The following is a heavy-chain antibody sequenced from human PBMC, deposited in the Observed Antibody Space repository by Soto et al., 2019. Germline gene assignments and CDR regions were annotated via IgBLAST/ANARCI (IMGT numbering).Heavy chain of an antibody. CDR1: GFAFNDFA. J-gene: IGHJ4*02. Sequence: EVHLLESGGDLVLPGGSLRLSCAASGFAFNDFAMNWVRQSPGKGPEWLSTSSGSGDKTFHSDSVKGRFNISRDNSNNKMFLQMNSLRAEDTAIYYCAKGASHAPFEKWGRGTLVTVSS. CDR3: AKGASHAPFEK. CDR2: SSGSGDKT. V-gene: IGHV3-23*01.